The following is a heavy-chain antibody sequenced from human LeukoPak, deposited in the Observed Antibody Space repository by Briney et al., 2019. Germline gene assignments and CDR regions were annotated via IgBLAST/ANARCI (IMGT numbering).Heavy chain of an antibody. V-gene: IGHV3-53*01. CDR3: ARTKVRGGYFDY. CDR2: IYAGGST. Sequence: QPGGSLRLSXAASGLTVSGNYMSWVRQAPGKGLEWVSVIYAGGSTYYADSVKGRFTISRDNSKNTLYLQMNSLRAEDTAVFYCARTKVRGGYFDYWGQGTLVTVSS. J-gene: IGHJ4*02. D-gene: IGHD3-10*01. CDR1: GLTVSGNY.